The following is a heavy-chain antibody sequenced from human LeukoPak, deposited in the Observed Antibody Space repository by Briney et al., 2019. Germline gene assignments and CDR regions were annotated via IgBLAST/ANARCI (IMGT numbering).Heavy chain of an antibody. J-gene: IGHJ4*02. CDR1: GFTFSSYA. CDR2: ISYDGSNK. D-gene: IGHD2-2*01. V-gene: IGHV3-30-3*01. Sequence: GRSLRLSCAASGFTFSSYAMHWVRQAPGKGLEWVAVISYDGSNKYYADSVKGRFTISRDNSKNTLYLQMNSLRAEDTAVYYCARDLGHFVPAAGFDYWGQGTLVTVSS. CDR3: ARDLGHFVPAAGFDY.